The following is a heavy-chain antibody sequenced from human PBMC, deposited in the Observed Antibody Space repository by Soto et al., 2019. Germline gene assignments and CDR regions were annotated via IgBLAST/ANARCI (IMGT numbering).Heavy chain of an antibody. D-gene: IGHD2-15*01. CDR3: AKVSGISALRDY. CDR2: IYYSGTS. J-gene: IGHJ4*02. V-gene: IGHV4-39*02. CDR1: GGSVSNDTYY. Sequence: SETLSLTCTVSGGSVSNDTYYWGWIRQPPGKGLEWIGSIYYSGTSSYNPSLESRVTMSVDTSKKQLSLKLRSVTAADSAVYYCAKVSGISALRDYWGQGTLVTVSS.